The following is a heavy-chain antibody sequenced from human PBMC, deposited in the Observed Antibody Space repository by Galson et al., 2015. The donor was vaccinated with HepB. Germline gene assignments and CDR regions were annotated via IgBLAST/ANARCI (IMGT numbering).Heavy chain of an antibody. J-gene: IGHJ5*02. V-gene: IGHV3-66*02. D-gene: IGHD2-21*01. CDR2: IYAGDTT. CDR3: ANLQYKYYGGGYRTNWFDP. CDR1: EFTVSDKY. Sequence: SLRLSCAASEFTVSDKYMGWVRQVPGKGLEWVSVIYAGDTTFYADSVKGRFTISRDNSKNTLYLQMNNLRPEDSSIYYCANLQYKYYGGGYRTNWFDPCGQGALVTVSS.